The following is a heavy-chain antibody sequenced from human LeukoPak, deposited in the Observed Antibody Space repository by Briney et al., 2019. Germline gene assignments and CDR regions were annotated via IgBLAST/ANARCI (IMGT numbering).Heavy chain of an antibody. CDR1: SESFSGYY. J-gene: IGHJ4*02. Sequence: NTSETLSLTCAVYSESFSGYYWSWIRQPPGKGLEWIGEINHSGSTNYNPSLKSRVTISFDTSKNQFSLKLSSVTAADTAIYYCARGAAAFDWGQGSLVTVSS. CDR2: INHSGST. V-gene: IGHV4-34*01. D-gene: IGHD6-13*01. CDR3: ARGAAAFD.